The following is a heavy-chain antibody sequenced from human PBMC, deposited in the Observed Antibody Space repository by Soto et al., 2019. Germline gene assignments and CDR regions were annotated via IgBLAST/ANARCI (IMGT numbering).Heavy chain of an antibody. J-gene: IGHJ4*02. CDR2: IYYSGST. Sequence: PEKLSLTYTGSGGSISTYYWSWIRQPPGKGLEWIGYIYYSGSTNYNPSLKSRVTISVDTSKNQFSLKLSSVTAADTAVYYCARGYCSGGSCYGVPDYWGQGTLVTVS. CDR3: ARGYCSGGSCYGVPDY. D-gene: IGHD2-15*01. CDR1: GGSISTYY. V-gene: IGHV4-59*01.